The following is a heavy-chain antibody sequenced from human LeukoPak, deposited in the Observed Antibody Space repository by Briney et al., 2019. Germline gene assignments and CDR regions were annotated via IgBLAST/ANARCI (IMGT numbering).Heavy chain of an antibody. CDR1: GFTFSSYD. J-gene: IGHJ6*02. V-gene: IGHV3-48*03. CDR3: ARDSDFWSGSPVSMDV. D-gene: IGHD3-3*01. CDR2: ISSSGKTT. Sequence: GGSLRLSCAASGFTFSSYDMNWVRQTPGKGLEWVSYISSSGKTTYYADSVKGRFTISRDNAKNSLYLQMNSLTVEDTADYYCARDSDFWSGSPVSMDVWGQGTTVTVSS.